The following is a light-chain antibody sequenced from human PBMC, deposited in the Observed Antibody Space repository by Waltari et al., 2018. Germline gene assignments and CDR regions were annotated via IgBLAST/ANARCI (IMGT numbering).Light chain of an antibody. CDR1: AVSKQF. Sequence: SYELTQPPSVSVSPGQTARITCSGDAVSKQFGFWYQQKPGRAPVLMIYTDSGRPSGIPERFSGSSSGTTVTLTISAVQPEDEADYYCQSAHSNGSDVVFGGGTKLTVL. V-gene: IGLV3-25*03. CDR3: QSAHSNGSDVV. CDR2: TDS. J-gene: IGLJ2*01.